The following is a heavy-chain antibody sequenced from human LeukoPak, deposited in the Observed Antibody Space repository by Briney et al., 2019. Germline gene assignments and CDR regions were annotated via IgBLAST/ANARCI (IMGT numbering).Heavy chain of an antibody. CDR3: ARFSGTPHYYYYYMDV. V-gene: IGHV4-39*07. CDR2: IYYSGST. CDR1: GGSISSSSYY. Sequence: SETLSLTCTVSGGSISSSSYYWGWIRQPPGKGLEWIGSIYYSGSTYYNPSLKSRVTMSVDTSKNQFSLKLSSVTAADTAVYYCARFSGTPHYYYYYMDVWGKGTTVTVSS. D-gene: IGHD1-14*01. J-gene: IGHJ6*03.